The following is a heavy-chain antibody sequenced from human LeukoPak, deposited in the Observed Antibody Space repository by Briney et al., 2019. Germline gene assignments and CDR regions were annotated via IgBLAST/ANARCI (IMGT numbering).Heavy chain of an antibody. CDR2: ISGRGDST. D-gene: IGHD3-10*01. CDR3: AKSPFGSGTNYNWFDP. V-gene: IGHV3-23*01. J-gene: IGHJ5*02. Sequence: PGGSLRLSCAASRFTFSNYAMNWVRQAPGKGLDWVSGISGRGDSTYYADSVKGRFTISRDNSKNTLYLQMNSLRAEDTAVYYCAKSPFGSGTNYNWFDPWGQGTLVTVSS. CDR1: RFTFSNYA.